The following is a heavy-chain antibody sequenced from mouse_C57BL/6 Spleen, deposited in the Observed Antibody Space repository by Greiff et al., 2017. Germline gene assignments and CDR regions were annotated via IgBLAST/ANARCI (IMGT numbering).Heavy chain of an antibody. CDR2: IYPSDSET. V-gene: IGHV1-61*01. CDR1: GYTFTSYW. Sequence: QQSCKASGYTFTSYWMDWVKQRPGQGLEWIGNIYPSDSETHYNQKFKDKATLTVDKSSSTAYMQLSSLTSEDSAVYYCARGGDPWYFDVWGTGTTVTVSS. J-gene: IGHJ1*03. CDR3: ARGGDPWYFDV.